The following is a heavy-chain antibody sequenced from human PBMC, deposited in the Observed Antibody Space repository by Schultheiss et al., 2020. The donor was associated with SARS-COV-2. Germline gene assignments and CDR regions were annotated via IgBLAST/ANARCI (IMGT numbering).Heavy chain of an antibody. D-gene: IGHD2-15*01. CDR3: AKGVPTSWYAQRGAFDI. CDR2: ISGSGGST. V-gene: IGHV3-23*01. CDR1: GFTFSSYA. Sequence: GGSLRLSCAASGFTFSSYAMSWVRQAPGKGLEWVSAISGSGGSTYYADSVKGRFTISRDNSKNTLYLQMNSLRAEDTAVYYCAKGVPTSWYAQRGAFDIWGQWTMVTVSS. J-gene: IGHJ3*02.